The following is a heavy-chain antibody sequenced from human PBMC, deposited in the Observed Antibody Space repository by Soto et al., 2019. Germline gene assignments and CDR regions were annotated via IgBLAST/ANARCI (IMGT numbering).Heavy chain of an antibody. D-gene: IGHD6-13*01. CDR1: GFTFSSYA. CDR3: AREVAAAGIGDYYYYMDV. CDR2: ISGSGGST. J-gene: IGHJ6*03. V-gene: IGHV3-23*01. Sequence: GALRLSCASSGFTFSSYAMSWVRQAPGKGLEWVSAISGSGGSTYYADSVKGRFTISRDNSKNTLYLQMNSLRAEDTAVYYCAREVAAAGIGDYYYYMDVWGKGTTVTVSS.